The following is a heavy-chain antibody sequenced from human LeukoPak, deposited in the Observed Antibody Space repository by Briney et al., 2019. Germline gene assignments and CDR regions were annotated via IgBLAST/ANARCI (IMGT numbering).Heavy chain of an antibody. CDR2: INWSGVST. D-gene: IGHD3-22*01. CDR1: GFTFNDYA. J-gene: IGHJ4*02. V-gene: IGHV3-43D*03. CDR3: AKDSDSSGFFEPPDF. Sequence: GGSLRLSCAASGFTFNDYAMHWVRQAPGKGLEWVSLINWSGVSTYYADSVKGRFTISRDNNKDSLFLQMSSPRPEDTALYYCAKDSDSSGFFEPPDFWGQGTLVTVSS.